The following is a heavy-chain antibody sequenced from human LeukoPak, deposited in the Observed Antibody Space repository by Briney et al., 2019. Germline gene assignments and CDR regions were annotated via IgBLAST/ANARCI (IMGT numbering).Heavy chain of an antibody. CDR1: GYTFTNYG. CDR2: XSAYNGNT. V-gene: IGHV1-18*01. D-gene: IGHD3-16*02. CDR3: ARGDDYVWGSYRPYAFDI. Sequence: ASVKVXXXTSGYTFTNYGITWVRQAPGQGLEXXXWXSAYNGNTDYAQKFQGRVTMTRDTSTSTVYMELSSLRSDDTAVYYCARGDDYVWGSYRPYAFDIWGQGTMVTVSS. J-gene: IGHJ3*02.